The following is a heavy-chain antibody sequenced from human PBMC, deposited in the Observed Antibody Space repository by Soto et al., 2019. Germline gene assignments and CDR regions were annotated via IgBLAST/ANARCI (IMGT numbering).Heavy chain of an antibody. D-gene: IGHD2-15*01. Sequence: GGSLRLSCAASGFSFSNSAMDWVRQAPGKGLEWVSTIGINAADTFYADSVKGRFTISRDNSNNALYLQMSSLRVDDTALYYCAKGWTEVDLWGQGAMVTVSS. CDR2: IGINAADT. CDR1: GFSFSNSA. J-gene: IGHJ3*01. V-gene: IGHV3-23*01. CDR3: AKGWTEVDL.